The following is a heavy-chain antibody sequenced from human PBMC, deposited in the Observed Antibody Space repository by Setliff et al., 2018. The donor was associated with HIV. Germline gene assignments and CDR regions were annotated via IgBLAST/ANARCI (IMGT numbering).Heavy chain of an antibody. Sequence: SETLSLTCTVSGASISSGSYYWSWIRQPAEKGLEWIGHLYTSGSTNYNPSLKSRVTMSVDTSKNQFSLKLSSVTAADTAVYYCARDVWRGSGWYGLDYWGQGMLVTVSS. CDR2: LYTSGST. V-gene: IGHV4-61*09. D-gene: IGHD6-19*01. CDR3: ARDVWRGSGWYGLDY. CDR1: GASISSGSYY. J-gene: IGHJ4*02.